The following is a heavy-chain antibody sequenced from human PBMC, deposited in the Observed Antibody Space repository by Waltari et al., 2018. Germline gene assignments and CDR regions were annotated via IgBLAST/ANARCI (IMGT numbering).Heavy chain of an antibody. CDR3: ARDSSIVGAAGGAFDI. CDR2: ISSSGSTI. D-gene: IGHD1-26*01. CDR1: GFTFSSYE. V-gene: IGHV3-48*03. Sequence: EVQLVESGGGLVQPGGSLRLSCAASGFTFSSYEMNWVRQAPGKGLEWVSYISSSGSTIDSADSVKVRFTISRDNAKNSLYLQMNSLRAEETAVYYFARDSSIVGAAGGAFDIWGQGTMVTVSS. J-gene: IGHJ3*02.